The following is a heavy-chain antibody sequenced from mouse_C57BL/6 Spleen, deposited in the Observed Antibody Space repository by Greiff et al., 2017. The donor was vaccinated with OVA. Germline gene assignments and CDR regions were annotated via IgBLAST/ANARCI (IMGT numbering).Heavy chain of an antibody. J-gene: IGHJ4*01. CDR3: ARGGSNYVYAMDY. V-gene: IGHV1-82*01. Sequence: VQLQQSGPELVKPGASVKISCKASGYAFTSSWMNWVKQRPGQGLEWIGRIYPGDGDTNYNGKFKGKATLTADTSSSTAYMQLSSLTSEDSAVYFGARGGSNYVYAMDYWGQGTSVTVSA. CDR1: GYAFTSSW. CDR2: IYPGDGDT. D-gene: IGHD2-5*01.